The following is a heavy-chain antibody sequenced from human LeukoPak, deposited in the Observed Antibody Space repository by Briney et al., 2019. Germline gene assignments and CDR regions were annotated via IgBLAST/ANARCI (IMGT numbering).Heavy chain of an antibody. CDR2: ISSSSSYI. CDR1: GFDFSRYA. D-gene: IGHD2-2*01. V-gene: IGHV3-21*01. J-gene: IGHJ6*03. CDR3: AREVGIVVVPAAHYYYMGV. Sequence: GGSLRLSCAASGFDFSRYAMYWVRQAPGKGLEWVSSISSSSSYIYYADSVKGRFTISRDTAKNSLYLHMNSLRAEDTAVYYCAREVGIVVVPAAHYYYMGVWGKGTTVTVSS.